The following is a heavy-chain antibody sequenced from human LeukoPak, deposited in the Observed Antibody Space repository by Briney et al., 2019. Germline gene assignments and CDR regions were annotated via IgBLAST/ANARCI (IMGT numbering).Heavy chain of an antibody. Sequence: GGSLRLSCAASGFTFSSYGMSWVRQAPGKGLEWVSAISGSGGSTYYADSVKGRFTISRDNSKNTLYLQMNSLRAEDTAVYYCAKDLGEYYGSGSYYNPLYYFDYWGQGTLVTVSS. CDR1: GFTFSSYG. CDR3: AKDLGEYYGSGSYYNPLYYFDY. CDR2: ISGSGGST. D-gene: IGHD3-10*01. J-gene: IGHJ4*02. V-gene: IGHV3-23*01.